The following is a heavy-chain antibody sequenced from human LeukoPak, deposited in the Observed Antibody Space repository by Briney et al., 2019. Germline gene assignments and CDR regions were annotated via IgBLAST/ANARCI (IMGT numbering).Heavy chain of an antibody. CDR3: ARGATVPSPFDY. Sequence: ASVKVSCKASGYTFTRYGITWVRQAPGQGPEWMGWISAYNGNTKYAQKLQGRVTMTTDTFTSTAYMELRSLRSDDTAIYYCARGATVPSPFDYWGQGTLVTVSS. CDR2: ISAYNGNT. D-gene: IGHD4-17*01. J-gene: IGHJ4*02. V-gene: IGHV1-18*01. CDR1: GYTFTRYG.